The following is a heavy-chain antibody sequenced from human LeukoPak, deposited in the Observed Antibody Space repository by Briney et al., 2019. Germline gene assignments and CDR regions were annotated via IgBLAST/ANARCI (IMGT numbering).Heavy chain of an antibody. Sequence: GGSLRLSCAASGFTFSSYSMNWVRQAPGKGLEWVSSISSSSSYIYYADSVKGRFTISRDNAKNSLYLQMNSLRAEDTAVYYCAFHSHRWERSPFDYRGQGTLVTVSS. CDR1: GFTFSSYS. V-gene: IGHV3-21*01. CDR3: AFHSHRWERSPFDY. J-gene: IGHJ4*02. CDR2: ISSSSSYI. D-gene: IGHD1-26*01.